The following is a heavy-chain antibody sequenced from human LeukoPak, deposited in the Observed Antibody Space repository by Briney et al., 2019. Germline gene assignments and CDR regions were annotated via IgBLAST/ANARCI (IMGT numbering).Heavy chain of an antibody. Sequence: SETLSLTCAVYGGSFSGYYWSWIRQPPGKGLEWIGEINHSGSTNYNPSLKSRVTISVDTSKNQFSLKLSSVTAADTAVYYCARSSGWYRGYFDYWGEGTLVTVSS. V-gene: IGHV4-34*01. CDR1: GGSFSGYY. CDR3: ARSSGWYRGYFDY. J-gene: IGHJ4*02. D-gene: IGHD6-19*01. CDR2: INHSGST.